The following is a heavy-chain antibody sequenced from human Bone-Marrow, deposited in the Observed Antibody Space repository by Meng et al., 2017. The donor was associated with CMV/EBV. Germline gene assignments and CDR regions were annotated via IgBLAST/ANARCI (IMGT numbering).Heavy chain of an antibody. V-gene: IGHV4-34*01. D-gene: IGHD6-13*01. Sequence: SETLSLTCTVYGGSFNAYYYNWFRQAPGKGLEWIGEINHSGSTNYNPSLKSRVTISVDKSKNQFSLKLSSVTAADTAVYYCARVTVAAAFYYYYGMDVWGQGTTVTVSS. CDR3: ARVTVAAAFYYYYGMDV. J-gene: IGHJ6*02. CDR2: INHSGST. CDR1: GGSFNAYY.